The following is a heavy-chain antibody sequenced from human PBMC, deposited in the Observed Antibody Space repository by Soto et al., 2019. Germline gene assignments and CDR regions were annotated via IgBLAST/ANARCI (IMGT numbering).Heavy chain of an antibody. Sequence: SQTLSLTCAITGDSVSSNSAGWSWVRQSPSRGLEWLGRTYYRSKWYYEYAVSVRGRITINLDTSKNQYSLQLNSVTPEDTAVYFCARGEQYSGRIFDYRGQGTLVTVSS. D-gene: IGHD1-26*01. CDR1: GDSVSSNSAG. J-gene: IGHJ4*01. CDR2: TYYRSKWYY. V-gene: IGHV6-1*01. CDR3: ARGEQYSGRIFDY.